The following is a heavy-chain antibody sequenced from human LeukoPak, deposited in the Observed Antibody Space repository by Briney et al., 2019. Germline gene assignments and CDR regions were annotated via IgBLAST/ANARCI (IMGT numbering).Heavy chain of an antibody. V-gene: IGHV3-23*01. D-gene: IGHD2-21*01. CDR1: GFNFTSFA. J-gene: IGHJ6*02. CDR2: INAGGNTT. Sequence: PGWSLRLSWSVSGFNFTSFAMSWVRQAPGRGLEWVAIINAGGNTTYSADSVKGRFIISRDNSKNTMSVQMNRLRAEDTAVYYCAKEGEICFGRRCYSHYHYAMDAWGQGTTVTASS. CDR3: AKEGEICFGRRCYSHYHYAMDA.